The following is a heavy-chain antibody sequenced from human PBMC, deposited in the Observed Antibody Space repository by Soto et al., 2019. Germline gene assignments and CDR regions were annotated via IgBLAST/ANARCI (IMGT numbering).Heavy chain of an antibody. J-gene: IGHJ5*01. CDR2: INHSGRV. Sequence: SETLSLTCAVYGGSFSVHSWTLIRQSPGKGLEWIGDINHSGRVNYSPSLKSRVTISLDTSKNQFSLTLSAVTAADTAMYYCSTRAYDTNCYYRFDPWGQGTLVTVSS. V-gene: IGHV4-34*01. CDR3: STRAYDTNCYYRFDP. CDR1: GGSFSVHS. D-gene: IGHD3-22*01.